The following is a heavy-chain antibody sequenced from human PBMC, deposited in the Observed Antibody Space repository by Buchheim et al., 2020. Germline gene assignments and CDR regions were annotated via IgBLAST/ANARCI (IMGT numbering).Heavy chain of an antibody. CDR1: GFTFSSYE. CDR3: ARLAVAGGLNYYYYYGMDV. J-gene: IGHJ6*02. D-gene: IGHD6-19*01. V-gene: IGHV3-48*03. CDR2: ISSSGSTI. Sequence: EVQLVESGGGLVQPGGSLRLSCAASGFTFSSYEMNWVRQAPGKGLEWVSYISSSGSTIYYADSVKGRFTISRDNAKNSLYLPMNSLRAEDTAVYYCARLAVAGGLNYYYYYGMDVWGQGTT.